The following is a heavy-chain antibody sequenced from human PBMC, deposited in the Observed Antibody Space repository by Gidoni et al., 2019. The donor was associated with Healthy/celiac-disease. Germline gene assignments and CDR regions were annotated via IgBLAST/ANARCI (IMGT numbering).Heavy chain of an antibody. V-gene: IGHV3-74*01. CDR3: ARDETYYDFWSGSPPDY. CDR2: SNSDGSST. D-gene: IGHD3-3*01. J-gene: IGHJ4*02. Sequence: EVQLVESGGGLVQPGGSLRLSCAASGLPFSSYWMHWVRQAPRKGLGWVSRSNSDGSSTSYADSVKGRFTISRDNAKNTLYLQMNSLRAEETAVYYCARDETYYDFWSGSPPDYWGQGTLVTVSS. CDR1: GLPFSSYW.